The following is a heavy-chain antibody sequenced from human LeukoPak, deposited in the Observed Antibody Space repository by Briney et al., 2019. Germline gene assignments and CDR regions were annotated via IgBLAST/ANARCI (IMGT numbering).Heavy chain of an antibody. CDR2: VYYSGST. D-gene: IGHD6-13*01. CDR1: GGSISSGNYY. V-gene: IGHV4-39*07. Sequence: SETLSLTCTVSGGSISSGNYYWGWIRQPPGKGLEWIGSVYYSGSTYYNPSLKSRVTISVDTSKNQFSLKLSSVTAADTAVYYCARVDSNNWYDSRGYFDYWGQGTLVTVSS. CDR3: ARVDSNNWYDSRGYFDY. J-gene: IGHJ4*02.